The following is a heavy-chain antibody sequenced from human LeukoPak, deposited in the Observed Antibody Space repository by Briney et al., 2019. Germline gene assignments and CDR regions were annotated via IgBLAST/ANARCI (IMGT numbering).Heavy chain of an antibody. J-gene: IGHJ4*02. D-gene: IGHD3-22*01. CDR2: IYPGDSDT. CDR1: GYSFTSYW. Sequence: ESLKISCKGSGYSFTSYWIGWVRQMPGKGLEWMGIIYPGDSDTRYSPSFQGQVTISADKSISTAYLQWSSLKASDTAMYYCARHPYYYDSSGYCSYFDYWGQGTLVTVSS. V-gene: IGHV5-51*01. CDR3: ARHPYYYDSSGYCSYFDY.